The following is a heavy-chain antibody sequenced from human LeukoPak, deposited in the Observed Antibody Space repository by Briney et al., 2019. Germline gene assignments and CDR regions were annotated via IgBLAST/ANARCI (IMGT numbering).Heavy chain of an antibody. CDR2: INPDGRTT. D-gene: IGHD3-3*01. CDR3: ACVQNGHYDFEN. CDR1: GFTFSSHW. Sequence: GGSLRLSCAASGFTFSSHWMHWVRQAPGKGLMWVSRINPDGRTTSYADSVRGRFTISRDNAKNTLYLEMNSLRTEDTAVYYCACVQNGHYDFENWGQGTLVTVSS. J-gene: IGHJ4*02. V-gene: IGHV3-74*01.